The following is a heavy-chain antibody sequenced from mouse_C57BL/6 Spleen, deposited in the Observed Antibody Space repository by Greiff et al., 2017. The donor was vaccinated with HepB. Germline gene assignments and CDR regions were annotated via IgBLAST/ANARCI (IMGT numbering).Heavy chain of an antibody. V-gene: IGHV1-52*01. D-gene: IGHD2-5*01. CDR2: IDPSDSET. CDR1: GYTFTSYW. J-gene: IGHJ2*01. CDR3: AIEAYYSNYFDY. Sequence: VQLQQPGAELVRPGSSVKLSCKASGYTFTSYWMHWVKQRPIQGLEWIGNIDPSDSETHYNQKFKDKATLTVDKSSSTAYMQLSSLTSEDSAFYYCAIEAYYSNYFDYWGQGTTLTVSS.